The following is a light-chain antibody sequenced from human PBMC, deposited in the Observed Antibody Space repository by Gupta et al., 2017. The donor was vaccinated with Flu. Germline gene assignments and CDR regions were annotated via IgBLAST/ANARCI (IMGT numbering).Light chain of an antibody. CDR1: SGSVSTSYY. V-gene: IGLV8-61*01. J-gene: IGLJ3*02. Sequence: QIVVTQEPSFSVSPGGTVTLTCGLSSGSVSTSYYPSWYQQMPGQAPRTLIYTTDTRSSGVPDRFSGSILGNKAALTITGAQADDESDYYCVLYMGSGISGVFGGGTKLTVL. CDR3: VLYMGSGISGV. CDR2: TTD.